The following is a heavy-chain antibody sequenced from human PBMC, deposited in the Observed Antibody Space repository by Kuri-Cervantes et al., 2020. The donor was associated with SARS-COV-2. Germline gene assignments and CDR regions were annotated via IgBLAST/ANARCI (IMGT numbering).Heavy chain of an antibody. CDR3: ARDSITMVQGVTSDAFDI. D-gene: IGHD3-10*01. V-gene: IGHV3-11*01. J-gene: IGHJ3*02. Sequence: GESLKISCAASGFTVSSNYMSWVRQAPGKGLEWVSYISSSGSTIYYADSVKGRFTISRDNSKNSLYLQMNSLRAEDTAVYYCARDSITMVQGVTSDAFDIWGQGTMVTVSS. CDR2: ISSSGSTI. CDR1: GFTVSSNY.